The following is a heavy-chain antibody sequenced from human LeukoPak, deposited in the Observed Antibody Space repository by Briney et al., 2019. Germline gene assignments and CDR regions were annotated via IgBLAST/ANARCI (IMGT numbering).Heavy chain of an antibody. Sequence: SETLSLTCTVSGGSISSSSYYWGWIRQPPGKGLEWIGSIYYSGSTYYNPSLKSRVTISVDTSKNQFSLKLSSVTAADTAVYYCARREYSGYDRWGQGTLVTVSS. CDR3: ARREYSGYDR. CDR2: IYYSGST. CDR1: GGSISSSSYY. D-gene: IGHD5-12*01. J-gene: IGHJ4*02. V-gene: IGHV4-39*01.